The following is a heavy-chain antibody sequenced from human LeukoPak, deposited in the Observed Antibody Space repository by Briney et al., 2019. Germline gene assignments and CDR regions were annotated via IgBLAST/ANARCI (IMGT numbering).Heavy chain of an antibody. Sequence: SETLSLTCTVSGGSISSYYWSWIRQPPGKGLEWIGYIYYSGSTNYNPSLKSRVTISVDTSKNQFSLKLSSLTAADTAVYYCARGRFSRSSSWQLTYQHWGQGTLVTVSS. CDR2: IYYSGST. CDR1: GGSISSYY. J-gene: IGHJ1*01. V-gene: IGHV4-59*08. CDR3: ARGRFSRSSSWQLTYQH. D-gene: IGHD6-13*01.